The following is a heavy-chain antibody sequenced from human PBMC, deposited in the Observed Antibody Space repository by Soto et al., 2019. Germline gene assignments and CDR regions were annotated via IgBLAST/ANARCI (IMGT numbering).Heavy chain of an antibody. CDR1: GGTFSSYA. CDR2: IIPIFGTA. V-gene: IGHV1-69*13. Sequence: GASVKVSCKASGGTFSSYAISWVRQAPGQGLEWMGGIIPIFGTANYAQKFQGRVTITADESTSTAYMELSSLRSEDTAVYYCGYSYGYNYFDYWGQGTLVTAPQ. D-gene: IGHD5-18*01. J-gene: IGHJ4*02. CDR3: GYSYGYNYFDY.